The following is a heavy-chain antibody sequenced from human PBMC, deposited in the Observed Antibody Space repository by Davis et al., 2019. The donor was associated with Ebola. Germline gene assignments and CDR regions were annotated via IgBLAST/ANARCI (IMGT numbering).Heavy chain of an antibody. Sequence: ASVKVSCKASGYTFTSYGISWVRQAPGQGFEWMGWISAYNGNTNYAQKLQGRVTMTTDTSTSTAYMELRSLRSDDTAVYYCATLGELSYYYYYGMDVWGQGTTVTVSS. CDR1: GYTFTSYG. V-gene: IGHV1-18*01. J-gene: IGHJ6*02. D-gene: IGHD3-16*02. CDR3: ATLGELSYYYYYGMDV. CDR2: ISAYNGNT.